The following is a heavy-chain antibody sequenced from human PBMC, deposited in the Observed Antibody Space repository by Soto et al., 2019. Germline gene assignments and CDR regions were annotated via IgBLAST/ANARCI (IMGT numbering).Heavy chain of an antibody. Sequence: SETLSLTCAVSGDSVISNWYWGWVRQSPGKGLEWIGETHHSGSTHYNPSLNSRVTISVDKSKNDFSLKLTSVTAADTAVYYCARNGDCSSSRCNVGWFDPWGRGTLVTVSS. CDR1: GDSVISNWY. CDR3: ARNGDCSSSRCNVGWFDP. CDR2: THHSGST. D-gene: IGHD2-2*01. V-gene: IGHV4-4*02. J-gene: IGHJ5*02.